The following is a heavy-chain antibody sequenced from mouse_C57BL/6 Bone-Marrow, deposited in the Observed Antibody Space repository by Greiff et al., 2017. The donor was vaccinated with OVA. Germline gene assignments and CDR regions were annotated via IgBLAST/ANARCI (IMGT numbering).Heavy chain of an antibody. CDR1: GFTFSSYA. D-gene: IGHD2-4*01. CDR2: ISDGGSYT. V-gene: IGHV5-4*01. Sequence: EVQRVESGGGLVKPGGSLKLSCAASGFTFSSYAMSWVRQTPEKRLEWVATISDGGSYTYYPDNVKGRFTISRDNAKNNLYLQMSHLKSEDTAMYYCARPYYDYDRVYFDYWGQGTTLTVSS. J-gene: IGHJ2*01. CDR3: ARPYYDYDRVYFDY.